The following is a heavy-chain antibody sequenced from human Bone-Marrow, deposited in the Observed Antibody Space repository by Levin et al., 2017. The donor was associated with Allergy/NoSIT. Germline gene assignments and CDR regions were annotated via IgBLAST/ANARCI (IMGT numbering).Heavy chain of an antibody. CDR1: GFTFSSYA. D-gene: IGHD3-3*01. V-gene: IGHV3-23*01. J-gene: IGHJ6*02. Sequence: GGSLRLSCAASGFTFSSYAMSWVRQAPGKGLEWVSAISGSGGSTYYADSVKGRFTISRDNSKNTLYLQMNSLRAEDTAVYYCAKGVNYDFWSGYYSGYYYDGMDVWGQGTTVTVSS. CDR3: AKGVNYDFWSGYYSGYYYDGMDV. CDR2: ISGSGGST.